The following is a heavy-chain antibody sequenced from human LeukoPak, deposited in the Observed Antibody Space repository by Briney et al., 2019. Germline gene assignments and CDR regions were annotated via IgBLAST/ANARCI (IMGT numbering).Heavy chain of an antibody. J-gene: IGHJ6*02. CDR2: FDPEDGET. V-gene: IGHV1-24*01. Sequence: ASVKVSCKVSGYTLTELSMHWVRQAPGKELEWMGGFDPEDGETIYAQKFQGRVTMTEDTSTDTAYMELSSLRSEDTAVYYCATGTWVAAAGPTYNYYYYGMDVWGQGTTVTVSS. D-gene: IGHD6-13*01. CDR3: ATGTWVAAAGPTYNYYYYGMDV. CDR1: GYTLTELS.